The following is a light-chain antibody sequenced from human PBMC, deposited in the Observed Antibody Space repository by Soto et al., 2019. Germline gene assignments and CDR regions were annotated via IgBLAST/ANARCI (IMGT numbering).Light chain of an antibody. CDR3: SSYRSSSTPL. V-gene: IGLV2-14*01. J-gene: IGLJ2*01. Sequence: QSALTQPASVSGSPGQSITISCTGTSSDVGGYNYVSWYQQHPGKVPKLMIYDVSNRPSGVSNRFSGSKSGNTASLTISGLQAEDEADYYCSSYRSSSTPLFGGGTKVIVL. CDR1: SSDVGGYNY. CDR2: DVS.